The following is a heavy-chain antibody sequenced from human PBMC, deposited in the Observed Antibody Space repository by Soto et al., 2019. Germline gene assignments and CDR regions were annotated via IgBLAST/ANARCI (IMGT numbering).Heavy chain of an antibody. V-gene: IGHV4-59*08. Sequence: SETLSLTCTVSGGSISSYYWSWIRQPPGKGLEWIGYIYYSGSTNYNPSLKSRVTISVDTSKTQFSLKLSSVTAADTAVYYCARLGIAAAGKGGVGGDYWGQGTLVTVSS. CDR3: ARLGIAAAGKGGVGGDY. CDR2: IYYSGST. CDR1: GGSISSYY. D-gene: IGHD6-13*01. J-gene: IGHJ4*02.